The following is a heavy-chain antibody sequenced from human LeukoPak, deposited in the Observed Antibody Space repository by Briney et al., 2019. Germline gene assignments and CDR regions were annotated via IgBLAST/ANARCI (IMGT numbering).Heavy chain of an antibody. Sequence: SETLSLTCTVSGDFISSSSYYWAWIRQSPGKGLEWLGSVFHSGGTYYNPSLRSRVTVSVATSKNQFSLKLSSVTAADTAVYYCAILRDSPTVTKPFVDYWGQGTLVTVSS. CDR3: AILRDSPTVTKPFVDY. J-gene: IGHJ4*02. CDR1: GDFISSSSYY. V-gene: IGHV4-39*07. CDR2: VFHSGGT. D-gene: IGHD4-17*01.